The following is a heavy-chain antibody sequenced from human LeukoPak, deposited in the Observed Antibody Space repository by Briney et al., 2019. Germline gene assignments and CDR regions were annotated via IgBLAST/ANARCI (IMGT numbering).Heavy chain of an antibody. Sequence: PSETLSLTCTVSGGSISSSSYYWGWIRQPPGKGLEWIGSIYYSGSTYYNPSLKSRVTISVDTSKNQFSLELSSVTAADTAVYYCAKFLYDDPCWGQGILVTVSS. V-gene: IGHV4-39*07. J-gene: IGHJ4*02. CDR2: IYYSGST. CDR1: GGSISSSSYY. D-gene: IGHD2-8*01. CDR3: AKFLYDDPC.